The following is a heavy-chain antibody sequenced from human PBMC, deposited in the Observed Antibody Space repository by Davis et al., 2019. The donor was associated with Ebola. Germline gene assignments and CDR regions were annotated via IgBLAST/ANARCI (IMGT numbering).Heavy chain of an antibody. CDR3: ARGVLEGYYGMDV. J-gene: IGHJ6*02. V-gene: IGHV4-61*01. CDR2: IYYSGST. CDR1: SGSISSGYYY. Sequence: SETLSLTCTVSSGSISSGYYYWGWIRQTPGKGLEWIGYIYYSGSTNYNPSLKSRVTISVDTSKNQFSLKLSSVTAADTAVYYCARGVLEGYYGMDVWGQGTTVTVSS. D-gene: IGHD1-1*01.